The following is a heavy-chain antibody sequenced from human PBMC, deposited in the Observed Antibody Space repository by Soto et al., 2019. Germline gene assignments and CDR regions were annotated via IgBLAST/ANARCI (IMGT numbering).Heavy chain of an antibody. CDR1: GFGFIGTW. V-gene: IGHV3-15*07. CDR2: IKNKGSGGTT. Sequence: GGSLRLSCAASGFGFIGTWMNWVRQAPGKGLEWVGLIKNKGSGGTTEFAAPVKDRFSISRDDSEETVYLQMNSLKTEDTAMYYCTALSTLGGVIVSSYWGQGTLVTVSS. D-gene: IGHD3-16*02. J-gene: IGHJ4*02. CDR3: TALSTLGGVIVSSY.